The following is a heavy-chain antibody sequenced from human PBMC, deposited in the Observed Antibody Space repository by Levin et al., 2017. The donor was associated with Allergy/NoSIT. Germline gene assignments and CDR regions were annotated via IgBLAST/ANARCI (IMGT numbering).Heavy chain of an antibody. D-gene: IGHD3-10*01. Sequence: QAGGSLRLSCAASGFTFSYYAMHWVRQAPGKGLEWVSLISHDGNNKNYIDSVKGRFTISRDTFKNTLYLQINSLRGDDTAVYYCARGDYYGSGREWLDPWGQGTLVTVSS. V-gene: IGHV3-30-3*01. CDR2: ISHDGNNK. CDR3: ARGDYYGSGREWLDP. J-gene: IGHJ5*02. CDR1: GFTFSYYA.